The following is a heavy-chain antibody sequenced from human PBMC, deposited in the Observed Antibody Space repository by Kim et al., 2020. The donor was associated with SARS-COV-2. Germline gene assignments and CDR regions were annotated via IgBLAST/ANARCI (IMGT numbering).Heavy chain of an antibody. J-gene: IGHJ6*02. CDR1: GGSISSYY. CDR2: IYYSGST. CDR3: ARDYYGSGSFPLYYYYGMDV. V-gene: IGHV4-59*01. D-gene: IGHD3-10*01. Sequence: SETLSLTCTVSGGSISSYYWSWIRQPPGKGLEWIGYIYYSGSTNYNPSLKSRVTISVDTSKNQFSLKLSSVTAADTAVYYCARDYYGSGSFPLYYYYGMDVWGQGTTVTVSS.